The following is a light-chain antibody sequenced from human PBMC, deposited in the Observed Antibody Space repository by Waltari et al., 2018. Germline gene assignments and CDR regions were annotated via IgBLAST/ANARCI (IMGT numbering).Light chain of an antibody. CDR1: TTDVGAYNF. Sequence: QSALTQPASVSGSPGQSIPLSCTGTTTDVGAYNFFSWYQQHPGEVPKLLIYEVNNRPSGVSDRFSGSRSGNTASLTISGLLAEDEADYYCCSHSSSSTLVLFGGGTKVTVL. CDR2: EVN. V-gene: IGLV2-14*01. CDR3: CSHSSSSTLVL. J-gene: IGLJ3*02.